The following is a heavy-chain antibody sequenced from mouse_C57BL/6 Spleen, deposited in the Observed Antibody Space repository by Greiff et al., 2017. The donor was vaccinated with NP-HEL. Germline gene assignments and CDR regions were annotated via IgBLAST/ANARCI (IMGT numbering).Heavy chain of an antibody. V-gene: IGHV1-69*01. CDR3: ARWSSNYYAMDY. CDR2: IDPSDSYT. Sequence: VQLQQPGAELVMPGASVKLSCKASGYTFTSYWMHWVKQRPGQGLEWIGEIDPSDSYTNYNQKFKGKSTLTVDKSSSTAYMQLSSLTSEDSAVYYCARWSSNYYAMDYWGQGTTLTVSS. D-gene: IGHD2-5*01. CDR1: GYTFTSYW. J-gene: IGHJ2*01.